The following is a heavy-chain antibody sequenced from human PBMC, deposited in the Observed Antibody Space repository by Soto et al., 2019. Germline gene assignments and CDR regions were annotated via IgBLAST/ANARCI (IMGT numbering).Heavy chain of an antibody. J-gene: IGHJ4*02. CDR3: ARDNLAVQGAFDH. V-gene: IGHV3-21*02. CDR1: GFVLSDFQ. Sequence: EVQLLQSAGGLVKPGGSLSLSCAASGFVLSDFQLNWVRQAPGLGLEWLASITGTSAFLFYADSIKGRFTISRDNPKNFLFLQIDSLGPEDTAVYYCARDNLAVQGAFDHWGQGALVTVSS. CDR2: ITGTSAFL. D-gene: IGHD3-10*02.